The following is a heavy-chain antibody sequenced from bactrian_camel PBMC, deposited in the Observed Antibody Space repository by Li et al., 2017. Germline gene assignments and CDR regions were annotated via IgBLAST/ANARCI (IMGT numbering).Heavy chain of an antibody. Sequence: HVQLVESGGGSVQTGGSLRLSCVVSGHSRGSNCVGWYRLPPGRAPAEREGIAAIRRSGGETWYDDSVKGRFTISQDNAKNMVYLQVNSLKAEDTAMYYCAAGWSFGVGTLLRRHYNYWGRGTQVTVS. CDR3: AAGWSFGVGTLLRRHYNY. J-gene: IGHJ4*01. CDR1: GHSRGSNC. CDR2: IRRSGGET. V-gene: IGHV3-3*01. D-gene: IGHD3*01.